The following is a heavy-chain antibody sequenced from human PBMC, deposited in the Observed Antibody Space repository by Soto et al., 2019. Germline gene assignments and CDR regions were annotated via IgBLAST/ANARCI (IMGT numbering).Heavy chain of an antibody. V-gene: IGHV3-15*01. CDR1: GFTFSNAW. CDR3: TDYYDSSGYYP. CDR2: IKSKTDGGTT. J-gene: IGHJ5*02. D-gene: IGHD3-22*01. Sequence: GGSLRLSCAASGFTFSNAWMSWVRQAPGKGLEWVGRIKSKTDGGTTDYAAPVKGRFTISRDDSKNTLYLQMNSLKTEDTAVYYCTDYYDSSGYYPWGQGTLVTVHS.